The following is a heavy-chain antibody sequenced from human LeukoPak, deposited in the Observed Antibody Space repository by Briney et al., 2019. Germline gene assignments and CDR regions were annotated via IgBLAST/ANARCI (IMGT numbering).Heavy chain of an antibody. J-gene: IGHJ6*03. CDR2: INPQSGGT. Sequence: GASVKVSCKASGYTFTRYYIHWVRQAPGQGLEWMGRINPQSGGTGFAQKYQARVTITRDTSIKTAYMELSSLRSGDTAVYFCARDPGYFVDSTVITPYYYMDVWGKGTAVTVSS. V-gene: IGHV1-2*06. CDR1: GYTFTRYY. CDR3: ARDPGYFVDSTVITPYYYMDV. D-gene: IGHD2-15*01.